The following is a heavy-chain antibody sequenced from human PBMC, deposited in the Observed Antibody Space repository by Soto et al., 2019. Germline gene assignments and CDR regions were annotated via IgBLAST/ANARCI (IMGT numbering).Heavy chain of an antibody. CDR3: ARIALKHCGGDCYFRRFDY. Sequence: QVQLQESGPGLVKPSQTLSLTCTVSGGSISSGGYYWSWIRQHPGKGLEWIGYIYYSGSTYYNPSLKSRVTISVDTSKNQFSLKLSSVTAADTAVYYCARIALKHCGGDCYFRRFDYWGQGTLVTVSS. CDR2: IYYSGST. D-gene: IGHD2-21*02. V-gene: IGHV4-31*03. CDR1: GGSISSGGYY. J-gene: IGHJ4*02.